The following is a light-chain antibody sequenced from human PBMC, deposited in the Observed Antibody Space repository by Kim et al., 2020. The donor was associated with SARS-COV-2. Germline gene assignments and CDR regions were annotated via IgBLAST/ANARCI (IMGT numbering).Light chain of an antibody. J-gene: IGKJ4*01. CDR3: QQRSNWPRLT. V-gene: IGKV3-11*01. CDR1: QSVSSY. Sequence: LSPGERATLSGRASQSVSSYLAWYQQKPGQAPRLLIYDASNRATGIPARFSGSGSGTDFTLTISSLEPEDFAVYYCQQRSNWPRLTFGGGTKVEI. CDR2: DAS.